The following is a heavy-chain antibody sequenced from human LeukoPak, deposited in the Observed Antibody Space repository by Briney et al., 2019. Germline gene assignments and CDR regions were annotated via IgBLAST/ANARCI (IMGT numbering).Heavy chain of an antibody. CDR3: ARLDNGWSQSDH. Sequence: SETLSLTCSVSGGSISSYYWSWIRQPPGKGLEWIGYIYYSGSTNYNLSLKSRVTISVDTSKNQFSLNLSSVTAADTAVYYCARLDNGWSQSDHWGQGTLVTVSS. CDR1: GGSISSYY. D-gene: IGHD6-19*01. CDR2: IYYSGST. J-gene: IGHJ4*02. V-gene: IGHV4-59*08.